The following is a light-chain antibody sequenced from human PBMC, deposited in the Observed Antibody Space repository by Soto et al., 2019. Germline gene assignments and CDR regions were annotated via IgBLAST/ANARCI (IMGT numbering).Light chain of an antibody. CDR3: SSYTSSYTYV. V-gene: IGLV2-14*03. CDR2: DVS. CDR1: SSDVGGYNF. Sequence: QSVPTQPASVSGSPGQSVTISCAGTSSDVGGYNFVSWYQQHPVKAPQLMIYDVSSRPSGVSNRFSGSKSGNTASLTIAGLQAEDEADYYCSSYTSSYTYVFGPGTKLTVL. J-gene: IGLJ1*01.